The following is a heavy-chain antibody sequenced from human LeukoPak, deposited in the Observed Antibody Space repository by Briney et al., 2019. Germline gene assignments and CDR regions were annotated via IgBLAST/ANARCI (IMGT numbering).Heavy chain of an antibody. D-gene: IGHD2-2*01. V-gene: IGHV3-7*03. CDR2: IKQDGNEK. Sequence: QPGGSLRLSCAASGFTFSIYWMTWVRQAPGKGLEWVASIKQDGNEKYYVDSVKGRFTISTDNARNSLYLQMNSLRAEDTAVYYCAKETYCGSAGCPRGWGQGTLVTVSS. J-gene: IGHJ4*02. CDR3: AKETYCGSAGCPRG. CDR1: GFTFSIYW.